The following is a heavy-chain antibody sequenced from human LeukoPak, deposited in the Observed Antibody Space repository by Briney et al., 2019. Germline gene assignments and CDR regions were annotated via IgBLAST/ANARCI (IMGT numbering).Heavy chain of an antibody. J-gene: IGHJ4*02. D-gene: IGHD6-19*01. V-gene: IGHV3-64D*09. CDR1: GFTFSSYA. CDR3: VRPTSGFDY. CDR2: VNNIGGST. Sequence: GGSLRLSCSASGFTFSSYAMHWVRQSTGKGLEHVSGVNNIGGSTYYADSVKGRFTISRDDSKDTLYLQMTSLRSEDTAVYYCVRPTSGFDYWGQGTLVTVSS.